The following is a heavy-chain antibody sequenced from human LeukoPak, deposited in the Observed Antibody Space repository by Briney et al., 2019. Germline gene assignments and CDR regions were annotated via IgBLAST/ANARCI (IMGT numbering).Heavy chain of an antibody. CDR1: GFTFDDYA. Sequence: PGGSLRLSCEASGFTFDDYAMYWVRQAPGKGLEWVSGISGTDDNTYYADSVKGRFTIFRDNSKDILYLYMSSLRAEDTALYYCANHPGGSFDYWGQGTLVAVSS. V-gene: IGHV3-23*01. CDR2: ISGTDDNT. D-gene: IGHD3-16*01. J-gene: IGHJ4*02. CDR3: ANHPGGSFDY.